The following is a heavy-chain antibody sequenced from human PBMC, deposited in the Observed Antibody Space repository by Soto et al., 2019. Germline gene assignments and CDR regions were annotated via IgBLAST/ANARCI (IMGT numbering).Heavy chain of an antibody. J-gene: IGHJ3*02. V-gene: IGHV5-51*03. CDR3: ARRIFLWSVCDAFDI. Sequence: EVQLVQSGAEVKKPGESLKISCKGFGYTYPSYWIGWVRQMPGKGLEWVGIIYPEYSDTSYSPSFQGQVTISADKSISTAYLQWSSLKAWDTALYYCARRIFLWSVCDAFDILSDGTMVTVSS. CDR1: GYTYPSYW. CDR2: IYPEYSDT. D-gene: IGHD3-10*01.